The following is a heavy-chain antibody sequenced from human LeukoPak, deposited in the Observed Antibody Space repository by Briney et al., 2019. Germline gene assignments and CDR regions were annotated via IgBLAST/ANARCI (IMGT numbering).Heavy chain of an antibody. Sequence: PGGSLRLSCAASGFTFSSYWMHWVRQAPVKGLVLVSRINNDWSSTTYADSVQGRFNISRDNAKNTLYLQMNSPRADDTAVYYCARGPIPATAIPEKWGQGTLVTVSS. CDR2: INNDWSST. D-gene: IGHD2-2*02. V-gene: IGHV3-74*01. CDR3: ARGPIPATAIPEK. CDR1: GFTFSSYW. J-gene: IGHJ4*02.